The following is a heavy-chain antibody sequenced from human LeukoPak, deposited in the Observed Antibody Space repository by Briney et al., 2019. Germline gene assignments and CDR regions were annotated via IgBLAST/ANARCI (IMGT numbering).Heavy chain of an antibody. CDR1: GYTFTSYD. J-gene: IGHJ4*02. CDR2: MNPNSGNT. D-gene: IGHD3-22*01. CDR3: ARRPSVKRPRGDSSGYPIDY. V-gene: IGHV1-8*01. Sequence: ASVKVSCKASGYTFTSYDINWVRQATGQGLEWMGWMNPNSGNTGYAQKFQGRVTMTRNTSISTAYMELSSLRSEDTAVYYCARRPSVKRPRGDSSGYPIDYWGQGTLVTVSS.